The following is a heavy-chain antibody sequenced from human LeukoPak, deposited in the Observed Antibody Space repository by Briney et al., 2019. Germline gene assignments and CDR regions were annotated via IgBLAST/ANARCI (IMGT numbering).Heavy chain of an antibody. D-gene: IGHD6-13*01. CDR1: GFTFSSYS. CDR2: ISSSSTYI. V-gene: IGHV3-21*01. Sequence: GGSLRLSCAASGFTFSSYSMNWVRQAPGKGLEWVSSISSSSTYIYYADSVKGRFTISRDNAENLLYLQMNSLRAEDTALYYCARVPGIPAPVYSSSWWEPMFDPWGQGTLVSVSS. J-gene: IGHJ5*02. CDR3: ARVPGIPAPVYSSSWWEPMFDP.